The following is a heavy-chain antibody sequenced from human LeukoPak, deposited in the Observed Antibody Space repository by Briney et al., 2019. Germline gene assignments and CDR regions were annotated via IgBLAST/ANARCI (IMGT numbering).Heavy chain of an antibody. CDR2: ISAYNGNT. CDR3: ARYSSGWYHLEN. D-gene: IGHD6-19*01. Sequence: ASVKVSCKASGYTFTSYGISWVRQAPGQGLEWMGWISAYNGNTNYAQKFQGRVTITRDTSASTAYMELSSLRSEDTAVYYCARYSSGWYHLENWGQGTLVTVSS. CDR1: GYTFTSYG. V-gene: IGHV1-18*01. J-gene: IGHJ4*02.